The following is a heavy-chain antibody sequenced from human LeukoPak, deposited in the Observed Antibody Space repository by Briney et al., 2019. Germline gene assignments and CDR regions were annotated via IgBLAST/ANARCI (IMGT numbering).Heavy chain of an antibody. CDR3: AREYYYESSDYYVVLSGAFDI. V-gene: IGHV1-2*02. CDR1: GYTFTGYY. J-gene: IGHJ3*02. Sequence: ASMKVSCKASGYTFTGYYMHWVRQAPGQGLEWMGWINPNSDVTNYAQKFQVRVTMTRDTSISTAYMELSSLRSDDTAVYYCAREYYYESSDYYVVLSGAFDIWGQGTMVTVSS. D-gene: IGHD3-22*01. CDR2: INPNSDVT.